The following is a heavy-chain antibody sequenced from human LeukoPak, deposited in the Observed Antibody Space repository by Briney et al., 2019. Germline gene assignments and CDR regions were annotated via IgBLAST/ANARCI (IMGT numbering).Heavy chain of an antibody. D-gene: IGHD3-16*01. Sequence: SETLSLTCAVHGGSFSGYYWSWIRQPPGKGLEWTGEINHSGSTNYNPSLKSRVTISVDTSKNQFSLKLSSVTAADTAVYYCARPVGQSAFDIWGQGTMVTVSS. CDR3: ARPVGQSAFDI. CDR1: GGSFSGYY. J-gene: IGHJ3*02. V-gene: IGHV4-34*01. CDR2: INHSGST.